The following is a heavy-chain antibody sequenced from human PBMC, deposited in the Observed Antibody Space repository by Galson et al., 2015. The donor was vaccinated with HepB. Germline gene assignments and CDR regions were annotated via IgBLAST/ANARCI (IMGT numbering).Heavy chain of an antibody. CDR2: TYYRSKWYN. D-gene: IGHD6-13*01. J-gene: IGHJ3*02. V-gene: IGHV6-1*01. CDR1: GDSVSSNSAA. Sequence: CAISGDSVSSNSAAWNWIRQSPSRGLEWLGRTYYRSKWYNDYAVSVKSRITINPDTSKNQFSLQLNSVTPEDTAVYYCAREFSSSWYRKDAFDIWGQGTMVTVSS. CDR3: AREFSSSWYRKDAFDI.